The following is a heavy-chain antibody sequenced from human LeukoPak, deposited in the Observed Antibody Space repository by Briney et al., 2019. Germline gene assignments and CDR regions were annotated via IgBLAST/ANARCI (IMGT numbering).Heavy chain of an antibody. Sequence: PGGSLRLSCAASGFTFSSYAMSWVRQAPGKGLVWVSRIRSDGRITTYADSVKGRFTISKDNARNTLYLQMNTLRVEDTAVYYCARAQDTYNSLYFDYWGQGALVTVSS. V-gene: IGHV3-74*01. J-gene: IGHJ4*02. CDR1: GFTFSSYA. CDR3: ARAQDTYNSLYFDY. CDR2: IRSDGRIT. D-gene: IGHD5-24*01.